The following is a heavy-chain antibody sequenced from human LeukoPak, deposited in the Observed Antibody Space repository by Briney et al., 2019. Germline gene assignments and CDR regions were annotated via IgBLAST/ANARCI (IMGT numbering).Heavy chain of an antibody. CDR2: ISFNRGDT. CDR1: GYTFTGHH. V-gene: IGHV1-2*02. J-gene: IGHJ3*02. CDR3: ARDYNYAVDI. Sequence: ASVNVSCKTSGYTFTGHHIHWVRQAPGQGLEWMGWISFNRGDTNYAQRFQGRVTMTRDTSINTAYMELSGLRSDDTAVYYCARDYNYAVDIWGQGTMVTVSS. D-gene: IGHD1-14*01.